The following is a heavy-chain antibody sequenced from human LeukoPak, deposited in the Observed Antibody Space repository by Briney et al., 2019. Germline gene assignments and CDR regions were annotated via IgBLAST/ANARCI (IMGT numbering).Heavy chain of an antibody. CDR1: GYTVTNYG. CDR2: INPQNGNT. Sequence: ASVKVSCKASGYTVTNYGISWVRQAPGQGLEWMGWINPQNGNTNYAQNLQDRVTMTTDTSTSTAYMELRSLRSDDTGVYFCARGGYYDRSGYYYVKAWFDPWGQGTLVTVSS. V-gene: IGHV1-18*04. CDR3: ARGGYYDRSGYYYVKAWFDP. J-gene: IGHJ5*02. D-gene: IGHD3-22*01.